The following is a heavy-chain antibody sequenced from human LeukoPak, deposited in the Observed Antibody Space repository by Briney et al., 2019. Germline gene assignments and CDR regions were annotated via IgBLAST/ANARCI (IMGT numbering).Heavy chain of an antibody. CDR3: AKGGGHYDFWSGPRLNYYMDV. V-gene: IGHV3-30*02. D-gene: IGHD3-3*01. CDR2: IRYDGSNK. J-gene: IGHJ6*03. CDR1: GFTVSSNY. Sequence: GGSLRPSCAASGFTVSSNYMSWVRQAPGKGLEWVAFIRYDGSNKYYADSVKGRFTISRDNSKNTLYLQMNSLRAEDTAVYYCAKGGGHYDFWSGPRLNYYMDVWGKGTTVTVS.